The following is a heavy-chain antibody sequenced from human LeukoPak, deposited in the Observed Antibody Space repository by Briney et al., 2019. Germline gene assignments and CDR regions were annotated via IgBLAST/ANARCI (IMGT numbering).Heavy chain of an antibody. Sequence: RTSETLSLTCAVSGYSISSGYYWGWIRQPPGKGLEWIWSIYHSGSTYYNPSLKSRVTISVDTSKNQFSLKLSSVTAADTAVYYCARGVDIVVVPAAMCAFDIWGQGTMVTVSS. CDR2: IYHSGST. J-gene: IGHJ3*02. V-gene: IGHV4-38-2*01. D-gene: IGHD2-2*01. CDR3: ARGVDIVVVPAAMCAFDI. CDR1: GYSISSGYY.